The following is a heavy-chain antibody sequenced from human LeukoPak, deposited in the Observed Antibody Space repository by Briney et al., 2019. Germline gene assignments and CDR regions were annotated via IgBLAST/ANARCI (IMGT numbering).Heavy chain of an antibody. CDR1: GFTFSIYW. CDR2: IFSEGSST. Sequence: GGSLRLSCAPSGFTFSIYWMHSVRHTPEEGRVWVSRIFSEGSSTICADSVRGLFTISRDNAKNTVYLQMHSLRDEDTAVYYCARDGSLPDYWGQGTQVSVSS. J-gene: IGHJ4*02. CDR3: ARDGSLPDY. V-gene: IGHV3-74*01.